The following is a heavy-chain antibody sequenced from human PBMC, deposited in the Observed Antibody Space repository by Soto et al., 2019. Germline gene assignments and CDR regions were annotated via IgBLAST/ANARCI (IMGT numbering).Heavy chain of an antibody. V-gene: IGHV4-34*01. CDR1: GGSFSGYY. D-gene: IGHD3-3*01. Sequence: PSETLSLTCAVYGGSFSGYYWSWIRQPPGKGLEWIGEINHSGSTNYNPSLKSRVTISVDTSKNQFSLKLSSVTAADTAVYYCARVLRFLEWLFSSDYYYYMDVWGKGTTVTVSS. J-gene: IGHJ6*03. CDR2: INHSGST. CDR3: ARVLRFLEWLFSSDYYYYMDV.